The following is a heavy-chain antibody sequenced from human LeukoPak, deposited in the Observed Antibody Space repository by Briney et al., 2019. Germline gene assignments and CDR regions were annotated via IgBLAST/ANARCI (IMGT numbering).Heavy chain of an antibody. V-gene: IGHV3-20*04. D-gene: IGHD1-26*01. Sequence: GSLRLSCAVSGFTFEDYGMNWVRQVLGKGPEWVCGLKGNGGGRRYADSVKGRFSISRDNARNSLYLQMDSLTVDDTAFYYCARDAVPSGRSWFDPWGQGTLVTVSS. CDR1: GFTFEDYG. CDR3: ARDAVPSGRSWFDP. CDR2: LKGNGGGR. J-gene: IGHJ5*02.